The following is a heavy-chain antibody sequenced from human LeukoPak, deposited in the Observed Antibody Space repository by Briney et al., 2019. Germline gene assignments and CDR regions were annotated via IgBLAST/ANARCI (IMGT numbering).Heavy chain of an antibody. J-gene: IGHJ3*02. V-gene: IGHV4-59*08. CDR1: GGSISSYS. D-gene: IGHD4-17*01. CDR2: MYSRGST. Sequence: SETLSLTRTVSGGSISSYSWSWIRQPPGKGLEWIGYMYSRGSTNDNPSLKSRVTISRDTSKNQLSLRVTSVTAADTAMYYCARHYLYGDPPAFDIWGQGTMVTVSS. CDR3: ARHYLYGDPPAFDI.